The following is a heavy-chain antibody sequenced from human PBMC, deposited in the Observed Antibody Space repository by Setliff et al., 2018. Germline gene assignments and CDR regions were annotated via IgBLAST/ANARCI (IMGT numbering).Heavy chain of an antibody. V-gene: IGHV4-34*01. CDR2: INHRGST. Sequence: SETLSLTCAAYGGTFSDYYWTWIRQPPGNGLEWIGEINHRGSTNYNPSLKSRVTISVDTSKNQFSLKLSSVTAADTAVYYCARMSGFLYIDVWGKGTTVTVSS. CDR1: GGTFSDYY. D-gene: IGHD3-3*01. J-gene: IGHJ6*03. CDR3: ARMSGFLYIDV.